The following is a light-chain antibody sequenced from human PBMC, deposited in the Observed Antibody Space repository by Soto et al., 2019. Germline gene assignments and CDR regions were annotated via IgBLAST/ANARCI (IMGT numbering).Light chain of an antibody. J-gene: IGLJ2*01. CDR3: QSADSSGTHVV. V-gene: IGLV3-25*03. Sequence: SYELTQPPSVSVSPGQAARITCSGDALPKQYAYWYQQKPGQAPVLVIYKDIERPSGIPERLSGSRSGTTVTLTISGVQAEDEADYYCQSADSSGTHVVFGGGTKVTVL. CDR1: ALPKQY. CDR2: KDI.